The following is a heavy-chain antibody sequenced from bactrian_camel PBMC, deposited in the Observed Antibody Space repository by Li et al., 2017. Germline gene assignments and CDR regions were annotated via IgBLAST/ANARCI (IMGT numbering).Heavy chain of an antibody. D-gene: IGHD2*01. V-gene: IGHV3S45*01. J-gene: IGHJ4*01. CDR1: GHSRGSNC. CDR2: IRRDGGET. Sequence: HVQLVESGGGTVQAGGSLRLSCKVSGHSRGSNCVGWYRLPPGRAPAEREGIAAIRRDGGETWYAASVKGRFTISQVNDKNEVFLQMDNLKPEDTAMYYCAANFGPYCSGPYLARRANFLGQGTQVTVS.